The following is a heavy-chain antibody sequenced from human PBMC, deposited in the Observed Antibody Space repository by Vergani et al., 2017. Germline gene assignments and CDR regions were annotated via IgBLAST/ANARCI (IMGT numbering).Heavy chain of an antibody. CDR3: ARGPKQYCSSISCYTIRYYYYYMDV. J-gene: IGHJ6*03. V-gene: IGHV4-34*01. CDR2: INHSGST. Sequence: QVQLQQWGAGLLKPSETLSLTCAVYGGSFSGYYWSWIRQPPGKGLEWIGEINHSGSTNYNPSLKSRVTISVDTSKNQFSLRLSSVTAADTAVYYCARGPKQYCSSISCYTIRYYYYYMDVWGKGTTVTVSS. D-gene: IGHD2-2*02. CDR1: GGSFSGYY.